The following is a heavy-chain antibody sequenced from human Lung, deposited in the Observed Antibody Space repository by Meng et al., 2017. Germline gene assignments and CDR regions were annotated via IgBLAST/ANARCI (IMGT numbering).Heavy chain of an antibody. CDR3: ASFRD. CDR1: GGSISSYY. Sequence: HLHATGPGLWKPSETLSLTCTVSGGSISSYYWSWIRQPPGKGLEWIGYIYYSGSTNYNPSLKSRVTISVDTSKNQFSLKLSSVTAADTAVYYCASFRDWGQGTLVTVSS. J-gene: IGHJ4*02. CDR2: IYYSGST. V-gene: IGHV4-59*01.